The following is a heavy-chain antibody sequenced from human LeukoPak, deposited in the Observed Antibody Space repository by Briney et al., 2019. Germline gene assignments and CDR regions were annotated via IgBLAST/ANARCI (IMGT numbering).Heavy chain of an antibody. J-gene: IGHJ4*02. CDR3: AKDFEGYSSSWYYFDY. V-gene: IGHV3-23*01. CDR2: TSGSGGRT. CDR1: GFTFNNYA. D-gene: IGHD6-13*01. Sequence: GGSLRLSCAASGFTFNNYAMSWVRQAPGKGLAWVSTTSGSGGRTYYADSVKGRFTISRDNSKNTLYLQMNSLRAEDTAIYYCAKDFEGYSSSWYYFDYWGQGTLVTVSS.